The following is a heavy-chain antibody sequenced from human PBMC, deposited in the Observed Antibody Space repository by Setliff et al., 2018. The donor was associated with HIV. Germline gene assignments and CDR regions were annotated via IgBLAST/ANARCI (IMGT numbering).Heavy chain of an antibody. Sequence: GGSLRLSCAASGFTFSDYYMSWIRQAPGKGLEWVSYITGSSSYTNYADSVKGRLTISRDNAKNSLYLQMNSLRAKDTTVYYCARVLVGYSGYDAFDYWAQGTLVTVSS. V-gene: IGHV3-11*05. CDR1: GFTFSDYY. CDR2: ITGSSSYT. J-gene: IGHJ4*02. CDR3: ARVLVGYSGYDAFDY. D-gene: IGHD5-12*01.